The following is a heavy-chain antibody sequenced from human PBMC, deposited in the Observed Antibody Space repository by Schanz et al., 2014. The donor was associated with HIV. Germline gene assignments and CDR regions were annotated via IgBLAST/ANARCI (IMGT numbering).Heavy chain of an antibody. J-gene: IGHJ1*01. Sequence: EVQLLESGGGLVQPGGSRRLSCAASGFTFSNYAMSWVRLAPGKGLEWVSTVGYGGDNTYYADSVEGRFTISRDNSKNTVYLQMNSLRAEDTALYYCAKRGPYTGRYEYFQQWGQGTLVTVSS. CDR3: AKRGPYTGRYEYFQQ. CDR2: VGYGGDNT. D-gene: IGHD1-26*01. V-gene: IGHV3-23*01. CDR1: GFTFSNYA.